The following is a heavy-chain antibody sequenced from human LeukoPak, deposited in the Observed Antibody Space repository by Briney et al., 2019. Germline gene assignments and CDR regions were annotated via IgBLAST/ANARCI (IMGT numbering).Heavy chain of an antibody. D-gene: IGHD1-26*01. V-gene: IGHV3-7*01. CDR2: ISPDGGER. CDR1: GFTFSASW. Sequence: GGSLRLSCAASGFTFSASWTNWVRQAPGKGLEWVANISPDGGERRHVDSVKGRFTVSRGSAKNSVYLQMNGLRAEDTAVYYCAGWGPSSNNWGQGTLVSVSS. CDR3: AGWGPSSNN. J-gene: IGHJ4*02.